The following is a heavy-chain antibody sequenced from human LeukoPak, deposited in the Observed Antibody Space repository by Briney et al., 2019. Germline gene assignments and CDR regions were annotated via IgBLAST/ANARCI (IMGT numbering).Heavy chain of an antibody. Sequence: ASVKVSCKASGYTFTGYYMHWVRQAPGQGLEWMGWINPNSGSTNYAQKFQGRVTMTRDTSISTAYMELSRLRSDDTAVYYCARGGYYDSSGPLGFSDYWGQGTLVTVSS. V-gene: IGHV1-2*02. J-gene: IGHJ4*02. D-gene: IGHD3-22*01. CDR1: GYTFTGYY. CDR2: INPNSGST. CDR3: ARGGYYDSSGPLGFSDY.